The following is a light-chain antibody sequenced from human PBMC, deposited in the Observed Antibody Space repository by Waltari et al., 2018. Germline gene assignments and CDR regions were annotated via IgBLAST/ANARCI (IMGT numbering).Light chain of an antibody. CDR1: SSDVGGDDS. J-gene: IGLJ3*02. CDR2: DVN. V-gene: IGLV2-14*03. Sequence: QSALTQPASASGSPGQSITISCTGSSSDVGGDDSVSWYEDHPGHAPKVIIYDVNKRPSWVSDRFSGTESGNAASLTSSGLHAEDEGTFYCSSQSTKNGVMFGGGTKVTVL. CDR3: SSQSTKNGVM.